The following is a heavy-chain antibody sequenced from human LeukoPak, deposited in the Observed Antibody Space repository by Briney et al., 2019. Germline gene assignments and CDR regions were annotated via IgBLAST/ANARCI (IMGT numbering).Heavy chain of an antibody. D-gene: IGHD3-22*01. CDR2: IKQDGSEK. J-gene: IGHJ4*02. V-gene: IGHV3-7*01. CDR3: ARTMEDYYDSSGRGIDY. Sequence: PGGSLRLSCAASGFTFSSYWMSWVRQAPGKGLEWVANIKQDGSEKYYVDSVKGRFTISRDNAKNSLYLQMNSLRAEDTAVYYCARTMEDYYDSSGRGIDYWGQGTLVTVSS. CDR1: GFTFSSYW.